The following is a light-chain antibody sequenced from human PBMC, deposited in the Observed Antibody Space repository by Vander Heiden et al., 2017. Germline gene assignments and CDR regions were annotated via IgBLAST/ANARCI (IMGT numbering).Light chain of an antibody. Sequence: IVTTQSPLPLPVTPGEPAFISCTSSQSLLHSNGYNYLDWYLQKPGQSPQLLIYLGSNRASGVPDRFSGSGSGTDFTLKISRVEAEDVGVYYCKQALQTPYTFGQGTKLEIK. CDR2: LGS. J-gene: IGKJ2*01. CDR3: KQALQTPYT. CDR1: QSLLHSNGYNY. V-gene: IGKV2-28*01.